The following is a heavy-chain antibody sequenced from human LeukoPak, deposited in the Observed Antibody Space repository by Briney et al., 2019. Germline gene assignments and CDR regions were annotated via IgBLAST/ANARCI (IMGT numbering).Heavy chain of an antibody. Sequence: GGSLRLSCSASGFTFSSYAMHWVRQAPGKGLEYVSAISSNGGSTYYADSVKGRFTISRDNSKNTLYLQMSSLGAEDTAVYYCVKDIVVVVAAANDYWGQGTLVTVSS. V-gene: IGHV3-64D*06. CDR3: VKDIVVVVAAANDY. D-gene: IGHD2-15*01. J-gene: IGHJ4*02. CDR1: GFTFSSYA. CDR2: ISSNGGST.